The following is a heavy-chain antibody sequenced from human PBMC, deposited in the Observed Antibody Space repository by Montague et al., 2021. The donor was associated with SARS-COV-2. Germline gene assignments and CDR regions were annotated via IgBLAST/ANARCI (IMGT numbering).Heavy chain of an antibody. J-gene: IGHJ4*02. Sequence: SETLSLTCAVNGGSFTGYYWTWIRQPPGKGLEWIGEINHNGGTNYNPSLKSRVTMSLGRPTNRFSLRLNSVTAADTAMYYCARAQNTCFIANCVNYFDFWGLGAQVTVSS. D-gene: IGHD1-1*01. CDR1: GGSFTGYY. V-gene: IGHV4-34*01. CDR3: ARAQNTCFIANCVNYFDF. CDR2: INHNGGT.